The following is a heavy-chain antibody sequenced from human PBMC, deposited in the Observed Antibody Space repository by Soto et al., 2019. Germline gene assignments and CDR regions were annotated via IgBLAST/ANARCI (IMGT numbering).Heavy chain of an antibody. J-gene: IGHJ4*02. CDR2: ISSDGINK. Sequence: QVQLVESRGGAVQPGRSLRLSCAASGFTFSNNGIHWVRQAPGKGLEWVAVISSDGINKYYADSVKGRSTISRDNSKNTLFLQMNSLRVEDTAVYYCAMDLYGRSSRFDYWGQGTLVTVFS. V-gene: IGHV3-30*03. D-gene: IGHD2-15*01. CDR1: GFTFSNNG. CDR3: AMDLYGRSSRFDY.